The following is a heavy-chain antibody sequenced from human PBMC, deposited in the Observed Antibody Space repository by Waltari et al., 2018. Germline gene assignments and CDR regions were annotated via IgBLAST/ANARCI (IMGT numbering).Heavy chain of an antibody. CDR3: ARVATSNYMDV. CDR1: GGSISSSSYY. D-gene: IGHD5-12*01. CDR2: IYYSGST. Sequence: QLQLQESGPGLVKPSETLSLTCTVSGGSISSSSYYWGWIRQPPGKGLEWIGSIYYSGSTYYNPSLKSRVTISVDTSKNQFSLKLSSVTAADTAVYYCARVATSNYMDVWGKGTTVTISS. J-gene: IGHJ6*03. V-gene: IGHV4-39*07.